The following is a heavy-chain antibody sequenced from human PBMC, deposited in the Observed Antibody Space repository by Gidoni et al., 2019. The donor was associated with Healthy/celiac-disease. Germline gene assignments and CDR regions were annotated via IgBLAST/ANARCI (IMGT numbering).Heavy chain of an antibody. V-gene: IGHV1-69*08. CDR3: ARGYRDGDDTYYYDISEAPND. CDR1: GGTFSSYT. D-gene: IGHD3-22*01. CDR2: IIPILGRA. J-gene: IGHJ4*02. Sequence: QVQLVQSGAEVKKPGSSVKVACKASGGTFSSYTLRWVRQAPGQGLEWMGRIIPILGRANYAQKFQGRVTITADKSTSTAYMELSSLGSEDTAVYYCARGYRDGDDTYYYDISEAPNDWGQGTLVTVSS.